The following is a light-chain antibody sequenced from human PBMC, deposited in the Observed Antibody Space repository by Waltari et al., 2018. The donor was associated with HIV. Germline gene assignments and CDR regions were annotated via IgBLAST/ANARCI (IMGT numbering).Light chain of an antibody. CDR1: QSVSSNY. J-gene: IGKJ3*01. CDR2: GAS. V-gene: IGKV3-20*01. Sequence: EIVLTQSPGTLSLSPGERATLYCRASQSVSSNYLAWYQQNPGQAPRLLLSGASSRATGVPDRFSGSGSGTNFTLTISRLEPEDFAVYYCQQYGNSLFTFGPGTTVDLK. CDR3: QQYGNSLFT.